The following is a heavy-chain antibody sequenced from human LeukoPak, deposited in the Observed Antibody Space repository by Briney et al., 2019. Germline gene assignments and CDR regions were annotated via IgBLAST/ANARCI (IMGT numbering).Heavy chain of an antibody. V-gene: IGHV1-18*01. CDR2: ISAYNGNT. D-gene: IGHD6-19*01. CDR3: ARDGQWLVRGNWFDP. CDR1: GYTFTSYG. Sequence: ASVKVSCKASGYTFTSYGISWVRQAPGQGLEWMGWISAYNGNTNYAQKLQGRVTMTTDTYTSTAYMELRSLRSDDTAVYYCARDGQWLVRGNWFDPWGQGTLVTVSS. J-gene: IGHJ5*02.